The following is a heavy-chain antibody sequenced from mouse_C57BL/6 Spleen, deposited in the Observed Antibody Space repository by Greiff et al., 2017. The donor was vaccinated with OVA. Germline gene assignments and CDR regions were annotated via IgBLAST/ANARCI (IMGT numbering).Heavy chain of an antibody. CDR1: GYTFTSYW. CDR3: ARDYGSSYDAMDY. Sequence: QVQLQQPGAELVRPGSSVKLSCKASGYTFTSYWMHWVKQRPIQGLEWIGNIDPSDSETHYNQKFKDKATLTVDKSSSTAYMQLSSLTSEDSAVYDCARDYGSSYDAMDYWGQGTSVTVSS. J-gene: IGHJ4*01. CDR2: IDPSDSET. D-gene: IGHD1-1*01. V-gene: IGHV1-52*01.